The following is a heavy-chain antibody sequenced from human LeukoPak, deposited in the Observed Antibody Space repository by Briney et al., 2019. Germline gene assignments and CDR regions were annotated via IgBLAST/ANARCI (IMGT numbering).Heavy chain of an antibody. Sequence: SETLSLTCTVSGGSISSYYWSWIRQPPGKGLEWIGYIYYSGGTNYNPSLKSRVTISVDTSKNQFSLKLSSVTAADTAVYYCARSIAARTFDYWGQGTLVTVSS. D-gene: IGHD6-6*01. CDR3: ARSIAARTFDY. J-gene: IGHJ4*02. CDR2: IYYSGGT. V-gene: IGHV4-59*01. CDR1: GGSISSYY.